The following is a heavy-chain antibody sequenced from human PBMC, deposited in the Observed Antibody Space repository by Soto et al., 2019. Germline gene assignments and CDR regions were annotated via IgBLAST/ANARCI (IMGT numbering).Heavy chain of an antibody. J-gene: IGHJ4*02. V-gene: IGHV3-30*18. CDR1: GFTFSSYG. CDR2: ISYDGSNK. D-gene: IGHD2-8*02. CDR3: AKDHTGGIGERPTTPLDY. Sequence: PGGSLRLSCAASGFTFSSYGMHWVRQAPGKGLEWVAVISYDGSNKYYADSVKGRFTISRDNSKSTLYLQMNSLRAEDTAVYYCAKDHTGGIGERPTTPLDYWGQGTLVTVSS.